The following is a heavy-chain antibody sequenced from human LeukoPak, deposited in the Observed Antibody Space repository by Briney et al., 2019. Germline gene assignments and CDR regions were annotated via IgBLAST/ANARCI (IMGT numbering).Heavy chain of an antibody. D-gene: IGHD3-22*01. Sequence: GGSLRLSCAASGFTVSSNYMSWVRQAPGKGLEWVSVIYSGGSTYYADSVKGRFTISRDNSKNTLYLQMNSLRAEDTAVYYCAKDLYYYDTSGYHPYYYYYGMDVWGQGTTVTVSS. CDR3: AKDLYYYDTSGYHPYYYYYGMDV. V-gene: IGHV3-53*01. J-gene: IGHJ6*02. CDR1: GFTVSSNY. CDR2: IYSGGST.